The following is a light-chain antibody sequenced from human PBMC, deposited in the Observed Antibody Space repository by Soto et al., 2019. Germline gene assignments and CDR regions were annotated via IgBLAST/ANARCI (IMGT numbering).Light chain of an antibody. CDR1: QSISSW. V-gene: IGKV1-5*01. CDR3: QQYNSYPWT. Sequence: DIQMTQSPSTLSASVGDRVTITCRASQSISSWLAWYQQKPGKAPKLLIYDASGLESGVPSRFSGSGSGTEFTLTISSLQPDDFATYYCQQYNSYPWTFGKGTKVDIK. CDR2: DAS. J-gene: IGKJ1*01.